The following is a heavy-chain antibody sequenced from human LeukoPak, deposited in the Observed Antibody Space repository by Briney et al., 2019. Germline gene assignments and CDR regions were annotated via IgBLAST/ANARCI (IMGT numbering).Heavy chain of an antibody. CDR3: ARDSGWYLDY. CDR1: GFTFSSYA. D-gene: IGHD6-19*01. V-gene: IGHV3-30-3*01. CDR2: ISYDGSNK. Sequence: GRSLGLSCAASGFTFSSYAMHGVCQAPGKGLEWVAVISYDGSNKYYADSVKGRFTISRDNSKNTLYMQMNSLRAEDTAVYYCARDSGWYLDYWGQGTLVTGSS. J-gene: IGHJ4*02.